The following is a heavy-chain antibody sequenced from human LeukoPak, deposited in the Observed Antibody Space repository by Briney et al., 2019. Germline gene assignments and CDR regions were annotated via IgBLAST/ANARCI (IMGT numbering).Heavy chain of an antibody. CDR1: GFTFSSYG. Sequence: GRSLRLSCAASGFTFSSYGMHWVRQAPGKGQEWVAGMSYDGSNEYYIDSVKGRFTISRDYSMDTLYLQMNSLRDEDTAIYYCARRMADYFDYWGQGTLVSVST. CDR2: MSYDGSNE. CDR3: ARRMADYFDY. D-gene: IGHD2-8*01. V-gene: IGHV3-30*03. J-gene: IGHJ4*02.